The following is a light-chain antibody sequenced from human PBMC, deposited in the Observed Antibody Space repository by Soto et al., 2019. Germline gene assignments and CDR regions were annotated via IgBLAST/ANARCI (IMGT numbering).Light chain of an antibody. V-gene: IGKV3-15*01. J-gene: IGKJ1*01. CDR3: QHYNNWWT. Sequence: EIVMTQSPATLSLSPGERATLSCRASQSLSSNLAWYQQKPGQAPRLLIYGASTRATGVPARFSGSGSGTEFTLTISSLQSEDFAVYYCQHYNNWWTFGQGTKVEI. CDR2: GAS. CDR1: QSLSSN.